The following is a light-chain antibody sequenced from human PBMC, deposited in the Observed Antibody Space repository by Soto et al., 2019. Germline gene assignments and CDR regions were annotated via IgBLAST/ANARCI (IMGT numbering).Light chain of an antibody. CDR3: QQYNNWPPWT. J-gene: IGKJ1*01. V-gene: IGKV3-15*01. CDR2: GAS. Sequence: EIVMTQSPATLSVSPGERVTLSCRASQSVSSNLAWYQQKPGQAPRLLIYGASTRVTDIPARFSGSGSGTEFTLTISSLQSEYFAVYYCQQYNNWPPWTFGQGTKVEIK. CDR1: QSVSSN.